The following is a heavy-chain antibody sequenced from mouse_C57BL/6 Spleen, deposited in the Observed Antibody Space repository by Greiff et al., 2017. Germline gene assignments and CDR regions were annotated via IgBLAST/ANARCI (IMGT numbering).Heavy chain of an antibody. CDR2: IYPGDGDT. V-gene: IGHV1-82*01. J-gene: IGHJ2*01. CDR3: ARGDGYYVIFDY. Sequence: QVQLKQSGPELVKPGASVKISCKASGYAFSSSWMNWVKQRPGKGLEWIGRIYPGDGDTNYNGKFKGKATLTADKSSSTAYMQLSSLTSEDSAVYFCARGDGYYVIFDYWGQGTTLTVSS. D-gene: IGHD2-3*01. CDR1: GYAFSSSW.